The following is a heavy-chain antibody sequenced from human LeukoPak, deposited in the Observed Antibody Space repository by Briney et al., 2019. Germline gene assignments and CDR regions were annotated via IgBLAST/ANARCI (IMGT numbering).Heavy chain of an antibody. J-gene: IGHJ6*03. D-gene: IGHD1-1*01. CDR2: INHSGST. V-gene: IGHV4-34*01. Sequence: SETLSLTCAVYGGSFSGYYWRWIRQPPGKGLEWSGEINHSGSTNYTPSLRSRVTISLHTSKNQFSLKLNSVTAADTAVYYCARDTWKDYYYYFMDVWGKGTTVTGSS. CDR3: ARDTWKDYYYYFMDV. CDR1: GGSFSGYY.